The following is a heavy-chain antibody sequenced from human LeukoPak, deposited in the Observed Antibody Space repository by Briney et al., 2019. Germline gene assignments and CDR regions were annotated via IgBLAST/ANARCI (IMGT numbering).Heavy chain of an antibody. CDR2: VSYDGSNK. D-gene: IGHD5-18*01. Sequence: GGSLRLSCVASGFTFSSYAMHWVRQAPGKGLGWVAVVSYDGSNKYYADSMKGRFTISRDNAKNTLFLQMNSLRPEDTAVYYCARDQRGYSYVSGDYWGQGTLVTVSS. CDR1: GFTFSSYA. J-gene: IGHJ4*02. CDR3: ARDQRGYSYVSGDY. V-gene: IGHV3-30*04.